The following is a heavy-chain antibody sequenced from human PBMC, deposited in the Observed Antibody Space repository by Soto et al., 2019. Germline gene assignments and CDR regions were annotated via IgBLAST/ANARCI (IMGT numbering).Heavy chain of an antibody. CDR2: ISYDGSNK. CDR3: SRDPFWGTGLVPWYFDP. CDR1: GFTFSSYA. J-gene: IGHJ2*01. V-gene: IGHV3-30-3*01. D-gene: IGHD5-18*01. Sequence: QVQLVESGGGVVQPGRSLRLSCAASGFTFSSYAMHWVRQAPGKGLEWVAVISYDGSNKYYADSVKGRFTISRDNSKNPLYLQMNSLRAEGTGVFYCSRDPFWGTGLVPWYFDPWGRGTLVTVSS.